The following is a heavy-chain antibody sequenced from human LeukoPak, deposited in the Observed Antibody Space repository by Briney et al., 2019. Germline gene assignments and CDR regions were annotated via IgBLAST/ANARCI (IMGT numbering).Heavy chain of an antibody. J-gene: IGHJ4*02. CDR2: ISYDGSNK. CDR1: GFTFSSYA. Sequence: GGSLRLSCAASGFTFSSYAMHWVRQAPGKGLEWVAVISYDGSNKYYADSVKGRFTISRDNSKNTLYLQMNSLRAEDTAVYYCVRDGGYCSGGSCSIFDYWGQGTLVTVSS. CDR3: VRDGGYCSGGSCSIFDY. V-gene: IGHV3-30-3*01. D-gene: IGHD2-15*01.